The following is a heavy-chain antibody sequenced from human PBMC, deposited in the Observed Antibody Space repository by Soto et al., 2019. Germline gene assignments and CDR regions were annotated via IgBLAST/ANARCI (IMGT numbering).Heavy chain of an antibody. Sequence: SETLSLTCAVYGGYFSGYYWSWIRQPPGKGLEWIGEINHSGSTNYNPSLKSRVTISVDTSKNQFSLKLSSVTAADTAVYYCARGRGIAARPTWFDPWGQGTLVTVSS. D-gene: IGHD6-6*01. CDR1: GGYFSGYY. J-gene: IGHJ5*02. CDR2: INHSGST. CDR3: ARGRGIAARPTWFDP. V-gene: IGHV4-34*01.